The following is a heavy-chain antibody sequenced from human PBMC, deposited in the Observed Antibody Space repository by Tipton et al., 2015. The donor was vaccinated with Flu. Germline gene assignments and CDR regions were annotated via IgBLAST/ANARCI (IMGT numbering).Heavy chain of an antibody. Sequence: TLSLTCTVSGGSISSYYWSWIRQPPGKGLEWIGYIYYSGSTNYNPSLKSRVTISVDTSKNQFSLKLSSVTAADTAVYYCARTGFWGGDIDYWGQGTLVTVSS. V-gene: IGHV4-59*01. CDR1: GGSISSYY. CDR2: IYYSGST. J-gene: IGHJ4*02. D-gene: IGHD2-21*01. CDR3: ARTGFWGGDIDY.